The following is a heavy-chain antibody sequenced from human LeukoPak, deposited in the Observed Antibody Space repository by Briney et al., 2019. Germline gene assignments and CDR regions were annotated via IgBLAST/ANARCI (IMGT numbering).Heavy chain of an antibody. D-gene: IGHD5-12*01. Sequence: RPGGSLRLSCAASGFTFSNAWMSWVRQAPGKGLEWVGRIKSKTDGGTTDYAAPAKGRFTISRDDSKNTVYLQMNSLKTEDTAVYHCTTRGYSGYELVDYWGQGTLVTVSS. V-gene: IGHV3-15*01. CDR2: IKSKTDGGTT. J-gene: IGHJ4*02. CDR3: TTRGYSGYELVDY. CDR1: GFTFSNAW.